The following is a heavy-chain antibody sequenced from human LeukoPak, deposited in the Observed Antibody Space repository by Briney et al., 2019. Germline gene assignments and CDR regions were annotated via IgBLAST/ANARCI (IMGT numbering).Heavy chain of an antibody. CDR3: ARVGGCSAGGCYSGVYYYYYMDV. CDR2: ISAYNGNT. J-gene: IGHJ6*03. V-gene: IGHV1-18*01. CDR1: GYTFTSYG. Sequence: GASVKVSCKASGYTFTSYGFSWVRQAPGQGLEWMGWISAYNGNTNYVQKLQGRVTMTTDTSTRTAYMELRSLRSDDTAVYYCARVGGCSAGGCYSGVYYYYYMDVWGKGTTVTVSS. D-gene: IGHD2-15*01.